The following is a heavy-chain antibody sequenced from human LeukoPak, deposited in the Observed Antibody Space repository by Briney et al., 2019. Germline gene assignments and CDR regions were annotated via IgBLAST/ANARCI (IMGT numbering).Heavy chain of an antibody. CDR3: AKDLEVGRLADNFDY. V-gene: IGHV3-23*01. Sequence: GGSLRLSCAPSGFTLRNFAMSWVRPAPGKGLEWGSTISGGGGNTYYVESVRGRFTISRDKSKNTLYLQMNSLRAEDTAVYYCAKDLEVGRLADNFDYWGQGTLVTVSS. CDR2: ISGGGGNT. CDR1: GFTLRNFA. D-gene: IGHD1-26*01. J-gene: IGHJ4*02.